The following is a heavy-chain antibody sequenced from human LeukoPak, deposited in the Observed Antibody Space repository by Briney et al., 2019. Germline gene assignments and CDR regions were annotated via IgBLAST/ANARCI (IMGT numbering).Heavy chain of an antibody. J-gene: IGHJ4*02. CDR1: ALTFGIYG. CDR2: ILYDGSNK. Sequence: GRSLRLAWAVAALTFGIYGTHWVRPAPGEGRGWFVFILYDGSNKYYAEYVKCRFTISRDNSKNTLYLQMNSLRAEDTAVYYCAKASNWDYYFDYWGQGTLVTVSS. D-gene: IGHD7-27*01. V-gene: IGHV3-30*02. CDR3: AKASNWDYYFDY.